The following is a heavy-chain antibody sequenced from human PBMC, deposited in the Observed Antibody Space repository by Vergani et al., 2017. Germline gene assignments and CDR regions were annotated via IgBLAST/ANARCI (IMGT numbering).Heavy chain of an antibody. J-gene: IGHJ5*02. V-gene: IGHV4-38-2*02. D-gene: IGHD3-10*01. Sequence: QVQLQESGPGLVKPSETLSLTCAVSGYSISSGYYWGWIRQPPGKGLEWIGSIYHSGSTYYNPSLESRVTISVDTSKNQFSLKLSSVTAADTAVYYCARDSWTSELRGVYWFDTWGQGTLVSVSS. CDR2: IYHSGST. CDR3: ARDSWTSELRGVYWFDT. CDR1: GYSISSGYY.